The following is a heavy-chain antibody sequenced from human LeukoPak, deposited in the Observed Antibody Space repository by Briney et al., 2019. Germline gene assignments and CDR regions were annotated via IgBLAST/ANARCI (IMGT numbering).Heavy chain of an antibody. Sequence: GGSLRLSCAASGFTFSSYAMSWVRQAPGKGLEWVSAISGGSTYYADSVKGRFTISRDNSKNTLYLQMNSLRAEDTAVYYCAKGPSKGSSLGWFDPWGQGTLVTVSS. CDR3: AKGPSKGSSLGWFDP. V-gene: IGHV3-23*01. CDR1: GFTFSSYA. D-gene: IGHD6-13*01. CDR2: ISGGST. J-gene: IGHJ5*02.